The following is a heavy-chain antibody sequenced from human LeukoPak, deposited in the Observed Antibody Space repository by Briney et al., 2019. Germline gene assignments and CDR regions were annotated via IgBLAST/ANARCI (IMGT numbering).Heavy chain of an antibody. V-gene: IGHV4-34*01. D-gene: IGHD6-6*01. J-gene: IGHJ4*02. CDR2: INHSGST. CDR3: ASPPPYSSSSPALGY. Sequence: SETLSLTCTVSGGSISSYYWSWIRQPPGKGLEWIGEINHSGSTNYNPSLKSRVTISVDTSKNQFSLKLSSVTAADTAVYYCASPPPYSSSSPALGYWGQGTLVTVSS. CDR1: GGSISSYY.